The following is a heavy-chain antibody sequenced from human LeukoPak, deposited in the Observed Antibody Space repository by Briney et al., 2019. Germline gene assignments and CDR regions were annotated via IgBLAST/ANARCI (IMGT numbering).Heavy chain of an antibody. CDR2: ISYDGSNK. CDR1: GFTFSSYW. D-gene: IGHD3-16*01. Sequence: GGSLRLSCAASGFTFSSYWMHWVRQAPGKGLEWVAVISYDGSNKYYADSVKGRFTISRDNSKNTLYLQMNSLRAEDTAVYYCARDPLPGYDSYAYYFDYWGQGTLVTVSS. V-gene: IGHV3-30*03. J-gene: IGHJ4*02. CDR3: ARDPLPGYDSYAYYFDY.